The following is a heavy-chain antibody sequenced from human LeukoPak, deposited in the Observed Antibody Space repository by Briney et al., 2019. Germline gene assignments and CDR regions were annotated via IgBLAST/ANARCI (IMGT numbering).Heavy chain of an antibody. CDR2: INPSGGIT. D-gene: IGHD3-10*01. CDR3: ARVRGITMVRGAILDP. Sequence: ASVKVSCKASGYTFTSYYMHWVRQAPGQGLEWMGIINPSGGITSYAQKFQGRVTMTRDTSTSTVYMELSSLRSEDAAVYYCARVRGITMVRGAILDPWGQGTLVTVSS. CDR1: GYTFTSYY. J-gene: IGHJ5*02. V-gene: IGHV1-46*01.